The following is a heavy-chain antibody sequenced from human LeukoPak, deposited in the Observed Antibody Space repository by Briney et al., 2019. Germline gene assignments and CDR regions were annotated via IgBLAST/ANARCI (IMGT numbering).Heavy chain of an antibody. Sequence: PGRSLRLSCAASGFTFDDYAMHWVRQAPGKGLEWVSGISWNSGSIGYADSVKGRFTISRDNAKNSLYLQMNSLRAEDTALYYCAKGRIQLWQDDAFDIWGQGTMVTVSS. CDR1: GFTFDDYA. CDR2: ISWNSGSI. V-gene: IGHV3-9*01. J-gene: IGHJ3*02. D-gene: IGHD5-18*01. CDR3: AKGRIQLWQDDAFDI.